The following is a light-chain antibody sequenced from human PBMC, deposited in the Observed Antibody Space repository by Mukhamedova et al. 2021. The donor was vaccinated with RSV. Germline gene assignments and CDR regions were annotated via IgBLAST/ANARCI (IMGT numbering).Light chain of an antibody. V-gene: IGKV1-33*01. CDR3: QQYDDLPRYT. J-gene: IGKJ2*01. Sequence: MGTITCQASQDIKDSLNWFQHKPGKAPELLIYDASNLETGVPSRFSGSRSGTDFTFTISSLQPDDIATYYCQQYDDLPRYTFGQGTK. CDR1: QDIKDS. CDR2: DAS.